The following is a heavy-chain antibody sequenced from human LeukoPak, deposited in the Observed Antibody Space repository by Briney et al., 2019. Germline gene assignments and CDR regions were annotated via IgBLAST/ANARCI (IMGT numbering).Heavy chain of an antibody. J-gene: IGHJ6*02. Sequence: GGSLRLSCEASGFTFSNYWMSWARQAPGKGLEWVANIKFDGSEKYYTHSVRGRFTVSRDNARDSLHLEMSRLRAEDTAVYYCARDGYFFAMDVWGQGTTVTVSS. D-gene: IGHD2-2*03. CDR3: ARDGYFFAMDV. V-gene: IGHV3-7*03. CDR1: GFTFSNYW. CDR2: IKFDGSEK.